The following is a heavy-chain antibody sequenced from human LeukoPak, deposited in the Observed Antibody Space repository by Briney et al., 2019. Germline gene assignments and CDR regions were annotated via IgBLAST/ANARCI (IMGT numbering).Heavy chain of an antibody. Sequence: GGSLRLSCAASGFTFSTYSMNWVRQAPGKGLEWVSSITSPVGRMYYADSLKGRITISRNNARSTLYLQMNSLRAEDTAVYYCATDGRSSGWYGFDYWGQGILVTVSS. CDR2: ITSPVGRM. CDR3: ATDGRSSGWYGFDY. V-gene: IGHV3-21*01. D-gene: IGHD6-19*01. CDR1: GFTFSTYS. J-gene: IGHJ4*02.